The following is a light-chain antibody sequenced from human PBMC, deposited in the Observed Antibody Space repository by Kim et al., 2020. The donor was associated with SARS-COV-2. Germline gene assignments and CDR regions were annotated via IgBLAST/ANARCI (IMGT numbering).Light chain of an antibody. CDR1: QSISNN. V-gene: IGKV3-15*01. CDR2: DAD. Sequence: VSPGERATLSCRASQSISNNLAWYQQRPGQAPRLLIDDADARATGVPVRFSGSGFGTEFALTISSLQSEDLAVYYCQQYGGWPRTFGQGTKVEIK. CDR3: QQYGGWPRT. J-gene: IGKJ1*01.